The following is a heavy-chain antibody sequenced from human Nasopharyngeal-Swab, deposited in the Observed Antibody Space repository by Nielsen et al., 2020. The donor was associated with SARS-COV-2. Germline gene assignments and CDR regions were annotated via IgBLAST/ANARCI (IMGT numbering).Heavy chain of an antibody. Sequence: VRQMPGKGLEWMGIIYPGDSDIRYSPSFQGQATISADKSISTAYLQWSSLKASDTAMYYRARLGYGSGSYVDYWGQGTLVTVSS. D-gene: IGHD3-10*01. CDR3: ARLGYGSGSYVDY. J-gene: IGHJ4*02. CDR2: IYPGDSDI. V-gene: IGHV5-51*01.